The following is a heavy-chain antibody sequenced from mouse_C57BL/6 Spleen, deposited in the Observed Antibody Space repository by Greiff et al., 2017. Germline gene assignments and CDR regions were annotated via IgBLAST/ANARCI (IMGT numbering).Heavy chain of an antibody. D-gene: IGHD1-1*01. V-gene: IGHV1-69*01. CDR1: GYTFTSYW. Sequence: QVQLQQPGAELVMPGASVKLSCKASGYTFTSYWMHLVKQRPGPGLEWIGELAPSDSYTNYNQKFKGKSTLTLDKSSSTAYMQLSSLTSEDSSVYYCTRDHYYGSLDYWGQGTTLTVAS. J-gene: IGHJ2*01. CDR2: LAPSDSYT. CDR3: TRDHYYGSLDY.